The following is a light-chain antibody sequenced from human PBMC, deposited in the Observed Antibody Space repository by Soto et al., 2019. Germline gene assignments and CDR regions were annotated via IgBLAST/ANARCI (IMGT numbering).Light chain of an antibody. CDR2: EVS. V-gene: IGLV2-8*01. CDR3: SSYGGSNNYV. CDR1: SSDVGGYNY. J-gene: IGLJ1*01. Sequence: QSVLTQPPSASGSPGQSVTISCTGTSSDVGGYNYVSWYQQHPGKAPKLMIYEVSERPSGVPDRFSGSKSSNTASLTVSGLQAEDEADYYCSSYGGSNNYVFGTGTKLTVL.